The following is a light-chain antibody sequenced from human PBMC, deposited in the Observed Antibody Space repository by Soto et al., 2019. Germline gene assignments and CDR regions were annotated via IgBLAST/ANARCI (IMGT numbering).Light chain of an antibody. V-gene: IGKV3-11*01. Sequence: EIVLTQSPATLSLSPGERATLSCRASQSVSSYLAWYQQKPGQAPTLLIYDASNRATGIPARFSCSGSGTAFTLTISSLEPEDFAAYYCHQRRKLFTFGPGTKVDIK. CDR2: DAS. CDR1: QSVSSY. CDR3: HQRRKLFT. J-gene: IGKJ3*01.